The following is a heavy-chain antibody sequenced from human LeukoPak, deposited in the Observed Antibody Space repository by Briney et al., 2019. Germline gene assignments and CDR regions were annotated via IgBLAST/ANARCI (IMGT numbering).Heavy chain of an antibody. Sequence: ASVKVSCKASGYTFTSYYMHWGRQAPGQGLEWMGIINPSGGSTSYAQKFQGRVTMTRDTSITTAYMELSSLRSEDTAVYYCARSGFGSGISFDLWGQGTLVTVSS. D-gene: IGHD3-10*01. CDR1: GYTFTSYY. CDR3: ARSGFGSGISFDL. CDR2: INPSGGST. J-gene: IGHJ5*02. V-gene: IGHV1-46*01.